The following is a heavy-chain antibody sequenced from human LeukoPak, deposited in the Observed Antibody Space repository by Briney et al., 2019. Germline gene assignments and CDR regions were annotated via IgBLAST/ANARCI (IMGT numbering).Heavy chain of an antibody. Sequence: PSETLSLTCTVSGGSISSSSYYWGWIRQPPGKGLEWIGSIYYSGSTYYNPSLKSRVTISVDTSKNQFSLKLSSVTAADTAVYYCARTHSGSFGPFDYWGQGTLVTVSS. CDR3: ARTHSGSFGPFDY. D-gene: IGHD1-26*01. CDR2: IYYSGST. CDR1: GGSISSSSYY. J-gene: IGHJ4*02. V-gene: IGHV4-39*01.